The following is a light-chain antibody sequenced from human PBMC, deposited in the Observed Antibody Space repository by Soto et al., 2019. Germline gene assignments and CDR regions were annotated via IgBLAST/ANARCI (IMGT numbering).Light chain of an antibody. CDR2: GAS. V-gene: IGKV3-20*01. Sequence: EIVLTQSPGTLSLSPGERATLSCRASQSVSSSYLAWYQQKPGQAPRLLIYGASSRATGIPDRFSGRGSGTDFTLTISRLEPEAFAVYYCQQYGSSPYTFGQGTKLEIK. CDR1: QSVSSSY. J-gene: IGKJ2*01. CDR3: QQYGSSPYT.